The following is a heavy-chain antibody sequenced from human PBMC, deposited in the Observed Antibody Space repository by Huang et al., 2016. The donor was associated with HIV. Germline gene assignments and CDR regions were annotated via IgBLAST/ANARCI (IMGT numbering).Heavy chain of an antibody. CDR1: GYTFSSFG. J-gene: IGHJ6*03. CDR2: ISVYNGNT. CDR3: ARGGGIQLWLLGYYYMDV. V-gene: IGHV1-18*01. Sequence: QVQLVQSGAEVKKPGASVKVSCKASGYTFSSFGISWVRQAPGQGLEWVGGISVYNGNTKFAQKFQGRLTMTTDTSTSTADMELRSLRSDDTAVYYCARGGGIQLWLLGYYYMDVWGNGTSVTVSS. D-gene: IGHD5-18*01.